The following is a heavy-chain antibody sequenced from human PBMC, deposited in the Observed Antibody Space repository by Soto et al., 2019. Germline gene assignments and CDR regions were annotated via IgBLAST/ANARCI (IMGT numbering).Heavy chain of an antibody. V-gene: IGHV4-39*07. CDR3: ARGGSGGFDY. Sequence: SETLSLTCTVSGGSISSSDYYWGWIRQPPGKGLEWIGNIYYSGSASYNPSLKSRVTISVDTSKNQFSLKLSSVTAADTAVYYCARGGSGGFDYWGQGTLVTVSS. D-gene: IGHD2-15*01. CDR2: IYYSGSA. CDR1: GGSISSSDYY. J-gene: IGHJ4*02.